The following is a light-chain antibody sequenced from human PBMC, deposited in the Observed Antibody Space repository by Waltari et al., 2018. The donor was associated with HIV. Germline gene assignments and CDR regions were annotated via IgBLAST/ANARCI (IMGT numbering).Light chain of an antibody. Sequence: QSVLTQPPSASGTPGQRVTISCSGSSSNIGSNTVNWYQQLPGTAPKLLLHITNQRPSGVPDRFSGSKSGTSASLAISGLQSEDEADYYCTAWDDGLSDPVFGGGTKLTVL. J-gene: IGLJ3*02. CDR3: TAWDDGLSDPV. V-gene: IGLV1-44*01. CDR2: ITN. CDR1: SSNIGSNT.